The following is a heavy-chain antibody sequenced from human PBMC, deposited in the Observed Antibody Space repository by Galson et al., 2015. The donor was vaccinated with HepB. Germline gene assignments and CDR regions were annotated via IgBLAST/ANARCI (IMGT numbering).Heavy chain of an antibody. V-gene: IGHV4-59*01. Sequence: SETLSLTCTVSGGSINSYYWSWIRQPPGKGLEWIGYVYYSGSTNYNPSLKSRVTISVDTSKNRFSLKLTSVTAADTAVYYCARGVASLDYWGQGTLVTVSS. CDR1: GGSINSYY. D-gene: IGHD5-12*01. J-gene: IGHJ4*02. CDR3: ARGVASLDY. CDR2: VYYSGST.